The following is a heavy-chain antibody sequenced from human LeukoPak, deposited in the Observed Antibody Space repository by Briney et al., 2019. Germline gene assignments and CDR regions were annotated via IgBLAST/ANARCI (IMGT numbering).Heavy chain of an antibody. CDR3: ARGRWERAAAGEYYFDY. CDR2: IYTSGST. V-gene: IGHV4-61*02. CDR1: GGSISSGSYY. Sequence: SQTLSLTCTVSGGSISSGSYYWSWIRQPAGKGLEWIGRIYTSGSTNYNPSLKSRVTISVDTSKNQFSLKLSSVTAADTAVYYCARGRWERAAAGEYYFDYWGQGTLVTVSS. J-gene: IGHJ4*02. D-gene: IGHD6-13*01.